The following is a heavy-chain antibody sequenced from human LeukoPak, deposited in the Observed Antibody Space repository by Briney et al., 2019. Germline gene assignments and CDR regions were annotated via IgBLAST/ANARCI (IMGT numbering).Heavy chain of an antibody. CDR3: ARGAAGYYYYYMVV. D-gene: IGHD1-26*01. CDR1: GGSISSSSYY. V-gene: IGHV4-39*01. CDR2: IYYSGST. Sequence: PSETLSLTCTVSGGSISSSSYYWGWIRQPPGKGLEWIGSIYYSGSTYYNPSLKSRVTISVDTSKNQFSLKLSSVTAADTAVYYCARGAAGYYYYYMVVWGKGTTVTVSS. J-gene: IGHJ6*03.